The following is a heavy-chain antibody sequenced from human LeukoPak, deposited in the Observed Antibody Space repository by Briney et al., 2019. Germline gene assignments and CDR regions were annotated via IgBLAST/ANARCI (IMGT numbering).Heavy chain of an antibody. J-gene: IGHJ4*02. Sequence: TVKASCKASGGTFSSYAISWVRQPPGQGLEWVGGIIPIFGTASYAQKFQGRVTITADESTSTAYMELSSLRSEDTAVYYCARGESGDAFDYWGQGTLVTVSS. D-gene: IGHD3-10*01. CDR3: ARGESGDAFDY. CDR2: IIPIFGTA. V-gene: IGHV1-69*01. CDR1: GGTFSSYA.